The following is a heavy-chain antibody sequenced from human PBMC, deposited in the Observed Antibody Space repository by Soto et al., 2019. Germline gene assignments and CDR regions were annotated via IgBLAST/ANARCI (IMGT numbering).Heavy chain of an antibody. J-gene: IGHJ4*02. CDR2: IYYNGTT. V-gene: IGHV4-31*03. CDR1: GGSIRSPNFS. CDR3: ATAGGLGAVAADY. D-gene: IGHD6-19*01. Sequence: SETLSLTCTVIGGSIRSPNFSWSWIRQHPGKGPEWIGNIYYNGTTTYSPSLESRLTISLDPSKNQFSLKLSSVTAADTAVYYCATAGGLGAVAADYWGQGTLVTVSS.